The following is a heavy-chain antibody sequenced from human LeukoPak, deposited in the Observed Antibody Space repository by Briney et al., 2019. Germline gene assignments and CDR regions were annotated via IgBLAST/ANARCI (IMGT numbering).Heavy chain of an antibody. Sequence: SETLSLTCTVSGGSISSYYWSWIRQPPGKGLECIGYIYYSGSTNYNPSLKSRVTISVDTSKNQFSLKLSSVTAADTAVYYCARHPRGEDFDYWGQGTLVTVSS. V-gene: IGHV4-59*08. CDR1: GGSISSYY. CDR2: IYYSGST. J-gene: IGHJ4*02. CDR3: ARHPRGEDFDY. D-gene: IGHD6-25*01.